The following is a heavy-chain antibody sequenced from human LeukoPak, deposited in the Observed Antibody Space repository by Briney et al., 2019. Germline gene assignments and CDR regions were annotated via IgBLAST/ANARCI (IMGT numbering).Heavy chain of an antibody. Sequence: SETLSLTCTVSGGSISSGDYYWSWIRQPPGKGLEWIGYIYYSGSTYYNPSLKSRVTISVDTSKNQFSQKLSSVTAADTAVYYCARDLGYYDSSGPFDYWGQGTLVTVSS. CDR2: IYYSGST. CDR3: ARDLGYYDSSGPFDY. V-gene: IGHV4-30-4*01. D-gene: IGHD3-22*01. CDR1: GGSISSGDYY. J-gene: IGHJ4*02.